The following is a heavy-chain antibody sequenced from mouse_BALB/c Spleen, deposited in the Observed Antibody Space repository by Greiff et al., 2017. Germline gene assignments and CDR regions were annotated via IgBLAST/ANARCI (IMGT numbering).Heavy chain of an antibody. D-gene: IGHD3-2*01. J-gene: IGHJ2*01. Sequence: VQLQQSGAELARPGASVKMSCKASGYTFTSYTMHWVKQRPGQGLEWIGYINPSSGYTNYNQKFKDKATLTADKSSSTAYMQLSRLTSEDSAVYYGGREDSWVDYWGQGTTRTVSS. CDR1: GYTFTSYT. CDR2: INPSSGYT. V-gene: IGHV1-4*01. CDR3: GREDSWVDY.